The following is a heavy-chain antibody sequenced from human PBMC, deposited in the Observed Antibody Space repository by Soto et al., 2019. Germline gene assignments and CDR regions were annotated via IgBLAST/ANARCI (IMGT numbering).Heavy chain of an antibody. CDR2: ISSSSSAI. V-gene: IGHV3-48*02. J-gene: IGHJ3*02. Sequence: EVQLVESGGGLVQPGGSLRLSCAATGFSFSSYSMNWVRQAPGKGLEWVSYISSSSSAIYADSVKGRFTISRDDARNSLYLQMNSLRDDDTALYYGVRDLLYAFDIWGQGTMVTVSS. CDR3: VRDLLYAFDI. CDR1: GFSFSSYS.